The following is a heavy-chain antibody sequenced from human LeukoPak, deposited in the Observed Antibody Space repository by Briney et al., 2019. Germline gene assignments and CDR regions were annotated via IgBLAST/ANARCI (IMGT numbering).Heavy chain of an antibody. CDR2: IIPIFGTA. V-gene: IGHV1-69*13. J-gene: IGHJ6*02. D-gene: IGHD2-2*01. CDR1: GGTFSSYA. Sequence: ASVKVSCKASGGTFSSYAISWVRQAPGQGLEWMGGIIPIFGTANYAQKFQGRVTIAADESTSTAYMELSSLRSEDTAVYYCARGYIVVVPVAMRKPYYYYGMDVWGQGTTVTVSS. CDR3: ARGYIVVVPVAMRKPYYYYGMDV.